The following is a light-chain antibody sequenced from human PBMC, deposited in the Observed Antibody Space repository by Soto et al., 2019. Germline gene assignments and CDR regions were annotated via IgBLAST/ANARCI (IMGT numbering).Light chain of an antibody. CDR2: EVF. CDR1: SSDDAGHNS. Sequence: QSALTQPASVSGSPGQSITISCTGISSDDAGHNSVSWYQQHPGKVPKLIIYEVFNRPSGVPDRFSGSKSGTSASLAISGLQSEDEADYYCATWDDNLNGWVFGGGTQLTVL. CDR3: ATWDDNLNGWV. V-gene: IGLV2-14*01. J-gene: IGLJ3*02.